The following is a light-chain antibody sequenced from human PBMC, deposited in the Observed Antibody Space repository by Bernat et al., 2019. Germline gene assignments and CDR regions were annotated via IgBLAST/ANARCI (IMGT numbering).Light chain of an antibody. CDR3: QQRSEWTRT. CDR1: QSISNRW. Sequence: EIVLTQSPATLSLSPGERATLSCRASQSISNRWLALYQQKPGQAPRLLIYDISNRATGIPPRFSGSGSGTDFVLTISRLEPEDFAVYYCQQRSEWTRTVGKGTRLEIK. CDR2: DIS. V-gene: IGKV3-11*01. J-gene: IGKJ5*01.